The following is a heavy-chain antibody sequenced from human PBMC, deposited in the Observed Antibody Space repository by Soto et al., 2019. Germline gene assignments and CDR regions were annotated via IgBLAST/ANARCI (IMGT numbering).Heavy chain of an antibody. Sequence: PGGSLRLSCAASGITFSNYGMHWVRQAPGKGLEWVAVISYDGSNKYYADSVKGRFTISRDNSNTLYLQMNSLRAEDTAVYYCARDKLQTIAMYYFDYWGQGTLVTVSS. CDR1: GITFSNYG. J-gene: IGHJ4*02. CDR2: ISYDGSNK. D-gene: IGHD3-9*01. CDR3: ARDKLQTIAMYYFDY. V-gene: IGHV3-30*03.